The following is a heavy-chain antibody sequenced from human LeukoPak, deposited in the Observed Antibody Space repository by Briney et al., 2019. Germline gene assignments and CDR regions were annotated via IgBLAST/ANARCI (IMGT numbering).Heavy chain of an antibody. CDR1: GFNFRAYC. J-gene: IGHJ5*02. V-gene: IGHV3-23*01. Sequence: GGSLRLSCAASGFNFRAYCMSWVRQAPGKGLEWVSAISGSGGSTYYADSVKGRFTISRDNSKNTLYLQMNSLRAEDTAVYYCAKDYYDSSGYRPFDPWGQGTLVTVSS. CDR2: ISGSGGST. D-gene: IGHD3-22*01. CDR3: AKDYYDSSGYRPFDP.